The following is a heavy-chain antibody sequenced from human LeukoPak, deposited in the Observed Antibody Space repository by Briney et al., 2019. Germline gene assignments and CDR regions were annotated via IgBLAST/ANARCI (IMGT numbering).Heavy chain of an antibody. D-gene: IGHD6-19*01. CDR2: IYYSGST. J-gene: IGHJ5*02. Sequence: SPSETLSLTCTVSGGSISSTIYYWDWIRQPPGKGLEWIGNIYYSGSTYSNPSLKSRVTISADTSKNQFSLRFYSVTAADTAVYYCARRKQWGRWFDPWGQGTLVTVSS. V-gene: IGHV4-39*01. CDR3: ARRKQWGRWFDP. CDR1: GGSISSTIYY.